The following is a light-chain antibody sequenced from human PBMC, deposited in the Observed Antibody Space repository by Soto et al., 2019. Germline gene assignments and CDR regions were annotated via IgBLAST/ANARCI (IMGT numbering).Light chain of an antibody. CDR3: SSFTTSGTWV. J-gene: IGLJ3*02. V-gene: IGLV2-14*01. CDR1: SSDVGKYSY. Sequence: QSVLTQPASVSGSPGLSIAISCTGTSSDVGKYSYVSWFQQYPGNAPKLMIYEVSNRPSGVSNRFSGSKSGNTASLTISGLQGEDEADYYCSSFTTSGTWVFGGGTKLTVL. CDR2: EVS.